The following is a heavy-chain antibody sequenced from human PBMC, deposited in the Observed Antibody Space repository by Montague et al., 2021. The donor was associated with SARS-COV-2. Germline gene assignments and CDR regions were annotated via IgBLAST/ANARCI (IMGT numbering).Heavy chain of an antibody. D-gene: IGHD6-13*01. V-gene: IGHV4-34*01. J-gene: IGHJ6*02. CDR2: IDHSGST. CDR3: ARGSTSSWKQKIRENRRISLATSYFHNFVMDV. CDR1: GGPFSGYY. Sequence: SETLSLTCAVYGGPFSGYYWSWIRQPPGKGLEWIGEIDHSGSTNYNPSLKSRVTISVDTSKSQFSLTLRSVAPADSAIYYCARGSTSSWKQKIRENRRISLATSYFHNFVMDVWGQGTTVVVSS.